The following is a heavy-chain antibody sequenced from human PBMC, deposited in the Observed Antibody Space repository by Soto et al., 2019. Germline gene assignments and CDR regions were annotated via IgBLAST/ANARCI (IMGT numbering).Heavy chain of an antibody. D-gene: IGHD3-3*01. V-gene: IGHV4-38-2*02. CDR1: NFSINSGYY. CDR2: KYHSGTT. CDR3: GRDVFGPVVS. Sequence: SETLSLTCSVSNFSINSGYYWGWIRQAPGKGLEWIVSKYHSGTTYFNPSLQSRVSISVDTAQNQFSLRLTSVTAADTAIYYFGRDVFGPVVSWGQGTLVTVSS. J-gene: IGHJ4*02.